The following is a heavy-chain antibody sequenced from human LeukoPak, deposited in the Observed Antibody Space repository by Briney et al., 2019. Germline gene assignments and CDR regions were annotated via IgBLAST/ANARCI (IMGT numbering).Heavy chain of an antibody. CDR2: IYYSGST. CDR1: GGSISNDGYY. J-gene: IGHJ4*02. D-gene: IGHD3-3*01. CDR3: ARRVSNYDFWSGYFDS. Sequence: SEALSLTCTVSGGSISNDGYYWSWIRQHPGKGMEWIGYIYYSGSTYYNPSLKSRVTISVDTSKNQFSLKLNSVTAADTAVYYCARRVSNYDFWSGYFDSWGQGTLVTVSS. V-gene: IGHV4-31*03.